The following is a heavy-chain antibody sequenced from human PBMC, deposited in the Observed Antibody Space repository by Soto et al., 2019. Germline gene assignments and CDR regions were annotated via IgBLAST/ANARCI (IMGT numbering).Heavy chain of an antibody. CDR3: ASPARNYDFWSGYSFDI. Sequence: ASVKVSCKASGYTFTSYDINWVRQATGQGLEWKGWMNPNSGNTGYAQKFQGRVTMTRNTSISTTYMELRNLRTEDTAVYYFASPARNYDFWSGYSFDIWGQGTMVTVSS. CDR2: MNPNSGNT. D-gene: IGHD3-3*01. CDR1: GYTFTSYD. J-gene: IGHJ3*02. V-gene: IGHV1-8*01.